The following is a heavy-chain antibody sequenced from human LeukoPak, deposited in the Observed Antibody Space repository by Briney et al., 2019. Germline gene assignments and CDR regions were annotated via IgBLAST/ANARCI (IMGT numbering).Heavy chain of an antibody. CDR3: AKQLEYCSGGSCYFPY. J-gene: IGHJ4*02. D-gene: IGHD2-15*01. Sequence: PGGSLRLSCAASGFTFSSYAMSWVRQAPGKGLEWVSAISGSGGSTYYADSVKGRFTISRDNSKNTLYLQMNSLRAEDMAVYYCAKQLEYCSGGSCYFPYWGQGTLVTVSS. CDR2: ISGSGGST. CDR1: GFTFSSYA. V-gene: IGHV3-23*01.